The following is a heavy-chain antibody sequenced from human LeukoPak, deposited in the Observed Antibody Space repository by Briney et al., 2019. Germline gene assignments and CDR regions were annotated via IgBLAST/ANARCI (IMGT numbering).Heavy chain of an antibody. CDR3: ARDNSAISDCSSASCFHFNY. CDR2: ISAYNGNT. CDR1: GYTFTRYG. J-gene: IGHJ4*02. V-gene: IGHV1-18*01. D-gene: IGHD2-2*01. Sequence: ASVKVSCKASGYTFTRYGITWVRQAPGQGLGWMGWISAYNGNTNYAHKVQGRVTMTTDTSTSTAYMELRSLSSDDTAVYYCARDNSAISDCSSASCFHFNYWGQGTLVTVSS.